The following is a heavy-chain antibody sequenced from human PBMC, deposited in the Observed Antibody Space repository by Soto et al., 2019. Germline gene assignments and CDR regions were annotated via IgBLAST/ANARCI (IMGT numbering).Heavy chain of an antibody. J-gene: IGHJ6*03. Sequence: QVQLQQWGAGLLKPSETLSLTCAVYGGSFSGYYWSWIRQPPGKGLEWIGEINHSGSTNYNPSLKSRVTISVDTSKNQFSLKLSSVTAAGTAVYYCARRRQLLSYYYYMDVWGKGTTVTVSS. D-gene: IGHD2-2*01. CDR2: INHSGST. CDR1: GGSFSGYY. CDR3: ARRRQLLSYYYYMDV. V-gene: IGHV4-34*01.